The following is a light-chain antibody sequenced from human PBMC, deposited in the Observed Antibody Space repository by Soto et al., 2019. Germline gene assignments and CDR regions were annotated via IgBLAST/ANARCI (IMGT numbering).Light chain of an antibody. CDR1: QSISNH. V-gene: IGKV1-39*01. CDR2: AAS. Sequence: DIQLTQSPSSLSASVEGRVISTCRAGQSISNHLNWYQQKTGKDTKLLIFAASSLQSGVHSRFSGSRSGPDFTLTISSMQPEDFATYYCKQSYSSPPTFGQGTKVDIK. CDR3: KQSYSSPPT. J-gene: IGKJ1*01.